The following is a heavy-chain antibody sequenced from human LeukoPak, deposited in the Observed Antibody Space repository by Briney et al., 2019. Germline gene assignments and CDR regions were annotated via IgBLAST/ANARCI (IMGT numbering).Heavy chain of an antibody. V-gene: IGHV3-74*01. J-gene: IGHJ6*04. D-gene: IGHD2-2*02. CDR2: INNDGSST. Sequence: GGSLRLLCAASGFTCSSYYIHWVRQAPGKALVWVSRINNDGSSTRYADSVKGQFTISRDNAKNTLYLQMNSLRAEDTAVYYCARGLYCSGSNCYNGMDVWGKGTTVTVSS. CDR1: GFTCSSYY. CDR3: ARGLYCSGSNCYNGMDV.